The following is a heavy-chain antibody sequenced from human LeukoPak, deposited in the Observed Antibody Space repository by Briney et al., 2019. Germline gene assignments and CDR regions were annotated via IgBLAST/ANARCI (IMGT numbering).Heavy chain of an antibody. J-gene: IGHJ4*02. CDR1: GGSISSSSYY. D-gene: IGHD6-13*01. CDR2: IYYSGST. CDR3: AREVIAAPRRFDY. V-gene: IGHV4-39*07. Sequence: SETLSLTCTVSGGSISSSSYYWGWIRQPPGKGLEWIGSIYYSGSTYYNPSLKSRVTISVDTSTTQFSLKLSSVTAADTAVYYCAREVIAAPRRFDYWGQGTLVTVSS.